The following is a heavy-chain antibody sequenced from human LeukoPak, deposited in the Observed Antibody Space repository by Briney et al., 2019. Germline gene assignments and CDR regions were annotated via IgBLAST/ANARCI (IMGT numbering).Heavy chain of an antibody. D-gene: IGHD6-13*01. CDR2: ISGSGGST. CDR3: AKIPIIGAGDYYYMDV. V-gene: IGHV3-23*01. J-gene: IGHJ6*03. Sequence: PGGSLRLSCAASGFTFSSYAMSWVRQAPGKGREWVSAISGSGGSTYSADSVKGRFTISRDNSKNTLYLQMNSLRAEDTAVYYCAKIPIIGAGDYYYMDVWGKGTTVTVSS. CDR1: GFTFSSYA.